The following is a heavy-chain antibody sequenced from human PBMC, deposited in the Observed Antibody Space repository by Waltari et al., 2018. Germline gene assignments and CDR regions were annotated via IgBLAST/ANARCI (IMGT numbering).Heavy chain of an antibody. D-gene: IGHD3-10*01. V-gene: IGHV4-38-2*02. CDR3: ARPVPYYGSGTHY. Sequence: QVQLQESGPGLVKPSETLSLTCTVSGYSISSGYYWGWSRQPPGKGLEWIGSIYNSGSTYYTPSLMSRFTISVGTSQIQFSLKLSSVTAADTAVYYCARPVPYYGSGTHYWGQGTLVTVSS. CDR1: GYSISSGYY. CDR2: IYNSGST. J-gene: IGHJ4*02.